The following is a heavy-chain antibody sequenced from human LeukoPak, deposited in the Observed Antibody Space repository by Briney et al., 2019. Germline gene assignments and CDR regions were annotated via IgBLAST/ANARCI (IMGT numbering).Heavy chain of an antibody. CDR2: ASFDGSQK. J-gene: IGHJ4*02. CDR1: GFSFNDYG. D-gene: IGHD2-2*01. CDR3: AKDDCSSTSCYFVY. Sequence: PGGSLRLSCVASGFSFNDYGIHWVRQAPGKGLEWVAIASFDGSQKYYADSVKGRFTVSRHNSENTLFLHMNSLRAEDTAVYYCAKDDCSSTSCYFVYWGQGTLVTVSS. V-gene: IGHV3-33*03.